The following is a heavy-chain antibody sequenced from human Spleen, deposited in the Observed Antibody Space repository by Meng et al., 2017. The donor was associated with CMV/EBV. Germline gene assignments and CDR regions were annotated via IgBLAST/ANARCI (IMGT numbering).Heavy chain of an antibody. V-gene: IGHV3-21*01. CDR3: ARDLYGSSLSGFDY. CDR2: ISGNSNYI. Sequence: GGSLRLSCAASGFTFSTYSINWVRQAPGKGLEWVSSISGNSNYIYYADSVKGRFTISRDNAKNSLYLQMNSPRADDTAVYYCARDLYGSSLSGFDYWGQGTLVTVSS. CDR1: GFTFSTYS. D-gene: IGHD6-6*01. J-gene: IGHJ4*02.